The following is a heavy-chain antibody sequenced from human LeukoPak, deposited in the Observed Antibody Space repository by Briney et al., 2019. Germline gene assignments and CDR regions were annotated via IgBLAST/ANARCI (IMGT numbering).Heavy chain of an antibody. Sequence: GASVKVSCKASGYTFTNYGFSWVRQAPGQGLEWMGWISTYNGNTNYTQKLQGRVTLTTDTSTSTAYMELRSLRSDDTAVYYCARCGFWSGKYYFYYYMDVWGKGTTVTVSS. J-gene: IGHJ6*03. CDR1: GYTFTNYG. CDR3: ARCGFWSGKYYFYYYMDV. D-gene: IGHD3-3*01. V-gene: IGHV1-18*01. CDR2: ISTYNGNT.